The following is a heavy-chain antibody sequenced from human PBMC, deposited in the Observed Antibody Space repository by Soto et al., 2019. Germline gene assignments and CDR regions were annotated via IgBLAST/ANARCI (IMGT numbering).Heavy chain of an antibody. CDR3: ASAVHSGYDYWFDP. V-gene: IGHV1-18*04. Sequence: ASVKVSCKASGYTFSSYGSRWVRQAPGQGFEWMGWISAYNGNTNYAQKLQGRVTMTTDTSTSTAYMELRSLRSDDTAVYYCASAVHSGYDYWFDPWGHGTLVTVSS. D-gene: IGHD5-12*01. CDR1: GYTFSSYG. CDR2: ISAYNGNT. J-gene: IGHJ5*02.